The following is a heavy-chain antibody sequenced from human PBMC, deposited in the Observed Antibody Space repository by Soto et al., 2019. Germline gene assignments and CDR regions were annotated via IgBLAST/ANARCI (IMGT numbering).Heavy chain of an antibody. D-gene: IGHD1-26*01. CDR3: ARHGITGSYYDASDY. V-gene: IGHV4-30-4*01. CDR1: GDSISRGDYY. CDR2: IYYSGDT. J-gene: IGHJ4*02. Sequence: SVTLSLTCTVSGDSISRGDYYWSGIRQPPGKGMEWIGCIYYSGDTYYNPSLKRRFSISVDTLKNQLSLKLSSVTAAYSAVYHCARHGITGSYYDASDYWGQGTLVTVSS.